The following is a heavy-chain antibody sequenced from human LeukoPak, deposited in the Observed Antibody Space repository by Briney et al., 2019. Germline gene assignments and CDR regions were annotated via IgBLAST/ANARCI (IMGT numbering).Heavy chain of an antibody. CDR2: INPDGSTT. CDR3: ARGITMIVVGVLGY. Sequence: PGGSLRLSCAASGFTFSNYWMHWVRQDPGKGLVWVSFINPDGSTTNYADSVKGRFTISRDNAKNALYLQMNSLRAEDTAVYYCARGITMIVVGVLGYWGQGTLVTVSS. J-gene: IGHJ4*02. CDR1: GFTFSNYW. D-gene: IGHD3-22*01. V-gene: IGHV3-74*01.